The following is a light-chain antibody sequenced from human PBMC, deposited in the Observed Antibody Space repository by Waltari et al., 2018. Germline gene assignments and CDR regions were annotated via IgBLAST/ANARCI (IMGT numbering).Light chain of an antibody. CDR3: QQRGNWPLT. V-gene: IGKV3-11*01. CDR1: QSVWNS. CDR2: DAS. J-gene: IGKJ4*02. Sequence: IVLTQSPGTLSLSPGDRAILSCRASQSVWNSLAWYRQKPGQAPRLLIYDASNRATGIPARFSGSWSGTDFTLVISSLEPEDTGVYYCQQRGNWPLTFGGGTRVEIK.